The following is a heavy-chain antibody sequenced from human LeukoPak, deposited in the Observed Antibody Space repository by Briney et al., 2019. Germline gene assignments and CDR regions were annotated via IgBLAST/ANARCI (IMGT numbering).Heavy chain of an antibody. CDR1: GDSVSSNSAA. CDR3: ARLVGATITWGAFDI. CDR2: TYYRSNWYN. J-gene: IGHJ3*02. V-gene: IGHV6-1*01. D-gene: IGHD1-26*01. Sequence: SQTLSLTCAISGDSVSSNSAAWNWIRQSPSRGLEWLGRTYYRSNWYNDYAVSVRSRISISPDTSKNQFSLQLNSVTPEDTAVYYCARLVGATITWGAFDIWGQGTMVTVSS.